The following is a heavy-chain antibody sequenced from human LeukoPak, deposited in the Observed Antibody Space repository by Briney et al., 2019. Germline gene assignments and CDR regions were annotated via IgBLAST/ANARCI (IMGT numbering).Heavy chain of an antibody. CDR3: ARGDYYDSSGYLLGFDY. V-gene: IGHV4-59*08. Sequence: SETLSLTCTVSGGAISSYYWSWIRQPPGKGLAWIGYIYYSGSTNYNPSLKSRVTISVDTSKNQFSLKLSSVTAADTAVYYCARGDYYDSSGYLLGFDYWGQGTLVTVSS. J-gene: IGHJ4*02. CDR2: IYYSGST. CDR1: GGAISSYY. D-gene: IGHD3-22*01.